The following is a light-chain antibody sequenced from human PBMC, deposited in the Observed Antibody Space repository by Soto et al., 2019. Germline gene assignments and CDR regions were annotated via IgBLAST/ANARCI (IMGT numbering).Light chain of an antibody. Sequence: EIVLTQSPGTLSLSPGERATLSCGASQSLSSNSLAWYQQKPGQAPRLLIYGASIRATGIPDRFSGSGSGTDFTLTISRLEPKDFAVYYCQQYGTSPYTFGQGTKLEIK. CDR3: QQYGTSPYT. J-gene: IGKJ2*01. CDR1: QSLSSNS. V-gene: IGKV3-20*01. CDR2: GAS.